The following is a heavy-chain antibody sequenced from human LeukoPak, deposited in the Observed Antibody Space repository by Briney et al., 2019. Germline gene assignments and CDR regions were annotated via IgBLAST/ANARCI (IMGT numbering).Heavy chain of an antibody. CDR2: IKQDGSEK. J-gene: IGHJ4*02. Sequence: GGSLRLSCAASEGTLSRCSVNWVRQAPGKGLEWVANIKQDGSEKYYVDSVKGRFTISRDNAKNSLYLQMNSLRAEDTAMYYCARDSAGNDYWGQGTLVTVSS. CDR3: ARDSAGNDY. CDR1: EGTLSRCS. V-gene: IGHV3-7*01. D-gene: IGHD6-13*01.